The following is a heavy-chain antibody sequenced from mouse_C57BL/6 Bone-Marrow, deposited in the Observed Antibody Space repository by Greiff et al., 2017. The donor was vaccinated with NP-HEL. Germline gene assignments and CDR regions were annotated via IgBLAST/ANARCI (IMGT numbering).Heavy chain of an antibody. CDR2: ISSGGSYT. CDR3: ASDGYYVFAY. V-gene: IGHV5-6*01. J-gene: IGHJ3*01. Sequence: EVQRVESGGDLVKPGGSLKLSCAASGFTFSSYGMSWVRQTPDKRLEWVATISSGGSYTYYPDSVKGRFTISRDNAKNTLYLQMSSLKSEDTAMYYCASDGYYVFAYWGQGTLVTVSA. D-gene: IGHD2-3*01. CDR1: GFTFSSYG.